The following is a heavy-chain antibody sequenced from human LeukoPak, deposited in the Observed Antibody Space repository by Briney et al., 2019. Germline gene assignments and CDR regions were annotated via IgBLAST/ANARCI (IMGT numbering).Heavy chain of an antibody. CDR3: ARDAHYDILTGYYYYYYMDV. CDR2: INPNSGGT. CDR1: GYTFTGYY. J-gene: IGHJ6*03. V-gene: IGHV1-2*02. D-gene: IGHD3-9*01. Sequence: ASVKVSCKASGYTFTGYYMHWVRQAPGQGLEWMGWINPNSGGTNYAQKFQGRVTMTRDTSISTAYMELSRLRSDDTAVYYCARDAHYDILTGYYYYYYMDVWGKGTTVTISS.